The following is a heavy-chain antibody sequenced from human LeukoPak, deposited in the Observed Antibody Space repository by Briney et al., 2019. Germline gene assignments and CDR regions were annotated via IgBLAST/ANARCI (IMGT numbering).Heavy chain of an antibody. Sequence: GGSLRLSCAASGFTFSSYSMNWVRQAPGKGLEWVSYISSSSSTIYYADSVKGRFTISRDNAKNSLYLQMNSLRAEDTAVYYCARKMIHSSSSGQEWGQGTLVTVSS. D-gene: IGHD6-6*01. CDR2: ISSSSSTI. J-gene: IGHJ4*02. V-gene: IGHV3-48*04. CDR1: GFTFSSYS. CDR3: ARKMIHSSSSGQE.